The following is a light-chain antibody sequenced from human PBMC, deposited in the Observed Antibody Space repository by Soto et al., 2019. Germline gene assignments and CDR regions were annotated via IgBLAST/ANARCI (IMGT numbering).Light chain of an antibody. CDR1: QRVSSSY. CDR2: GAS. J-gene: IGKJ3*01. V-gene: IGKV3-20*01. CDR3: QQYGSSPFS. Sequence: EIVLTQSPGTLSLSPGERATLSCRASQRVSSSYLAWYQQKPGQAPRPLIYGASSRATGFPDGFSGSGSGTDFTLTISRLEPEDFAVYDCQQYGSSPFSSGPGTKVDI.